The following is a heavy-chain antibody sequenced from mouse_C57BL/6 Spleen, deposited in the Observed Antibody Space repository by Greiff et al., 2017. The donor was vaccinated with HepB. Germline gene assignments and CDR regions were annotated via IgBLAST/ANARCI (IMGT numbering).Heavy chain of an antibody. Sequence: QVQLQQPGAELVKPGASVKLSCKASGYTFTSYWMQWVKQRPGQGLEWIGEIDPSDSYTNYNQKFKGKATLTVDTSSSTAYMQLSSLTSEDSAVYYCARRGFCYYGSSPCYWYFDVWGTGTTVTVSS. CDR1: GYTFTSYW. D-gene: IGHD1-1*01. J-gene: IGHJ1*03. V-gene: IGHV1-50*01. CDR2: IDPSDSYT. CDR3: ARRGFCYYGSSPCYWYFDV.